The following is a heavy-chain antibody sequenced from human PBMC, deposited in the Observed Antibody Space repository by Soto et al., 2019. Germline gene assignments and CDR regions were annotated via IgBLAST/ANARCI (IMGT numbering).Heavy chain of an antibody. D-gene: IGHD3-3*01. Sequence: QITLNESGPTVVRPTETLTLTCRFSGFSLTTIGVGVGWIRQSPGKAPEWLALIYWDDDKRYSASLKSRLTITKDTSKIQVVLTVSDLDPTDTATYYCAHRVLRMVFGLVTTTAIYFDFWGQGTPVAVSS. V-gene: IGHV2-5*02. CDR3: AHRVLRMVFGLVTTTAIYFDF. CDR2: IYWDDDK. CDR1: GFSLTTIGVG. J-gene: IGHJ4*02.